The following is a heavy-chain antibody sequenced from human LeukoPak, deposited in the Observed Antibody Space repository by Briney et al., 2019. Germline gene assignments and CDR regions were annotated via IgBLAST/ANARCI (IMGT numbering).Heavy chain of an antibody. CDR2: ISSSGSTI. CDR3: ARDYYGSGSYYLGDY. Sequence: PGGSLRLSCAASGFTFSSYWMHWVRQAPGKGLEWVSYISSSGSTIYYADSVKGRFTISRDNAKNSLYLQMNSLRAEDTAVYYCARDYYGSGSYYLGDYWGQGTLVTVSS. CDR1: GFTFSSYW. J-gene: IGHJ4*02. D-gene: IGHD3-10*01. V-gene: IGHV3-48*04.